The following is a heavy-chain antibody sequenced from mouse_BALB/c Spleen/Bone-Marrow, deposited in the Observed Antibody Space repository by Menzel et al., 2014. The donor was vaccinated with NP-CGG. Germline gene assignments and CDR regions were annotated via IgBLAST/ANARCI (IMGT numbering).Heavy chain of an antibody. V-gene: IGHV14-3*02. CDR1: GFNIKDTY. J-gene: IGHJ3*01. D-gene: IGHD1-1*01. Sequence: VKLQQSGAELVKPGASVKLSCTASGFNIKDTYMHWVKQRPEQGLEWIGRIDPENGNTKYDPKFQCKATITADTSANTAYLHLSSLTSEDTAVYYCASYFYCSSSFAYWGQGTMYTVSA. CDR2: IDPENGNT. CDR3: ASYFYCSSSFAY.